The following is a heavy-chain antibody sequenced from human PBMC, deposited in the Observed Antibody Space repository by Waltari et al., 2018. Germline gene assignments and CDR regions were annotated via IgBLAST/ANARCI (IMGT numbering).Heavy chain of an antibody. V-gene: IGHV1-69-2*01. J-gene: IGHJ4*02. CDR1: GYTFTDYY. CDR3: AQGPMITFGGVIARDY. CDR2: VDPEDGET. D-gene: IGHD3-16*02. Sequence: EVQLVQSGAEVKKPGATVKISCTVSGYTFTDYYMHWVQQAPGKGLEWMGLVDPEDGETIYAEKFQGRVTITADTSTDTAYMELSSLRSEDTAVYYCAQGPMITFGGVIARDYWGQGTLVTVSS.